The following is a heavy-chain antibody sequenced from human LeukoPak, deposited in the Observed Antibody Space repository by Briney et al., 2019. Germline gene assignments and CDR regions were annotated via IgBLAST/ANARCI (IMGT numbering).Heavy chain of an antibody. CDR1: GGSISIYY. CDR2: VYNSGST. CDR3: ARARDGYIFDY. J-gene: IGHJ4*02. V-gene: IGHV4-59*12. Sequence: SETLSLTCTVSGGSISIYYWSWIRQPPGKGLEWLGYVYNSGSTDYNPSLKSRVTISVDTSKNQFSLKLTSVTAADTAVYYCARARDGYIFDYWGQGTLVTVSS. D-gene: IGHD5-24*01.